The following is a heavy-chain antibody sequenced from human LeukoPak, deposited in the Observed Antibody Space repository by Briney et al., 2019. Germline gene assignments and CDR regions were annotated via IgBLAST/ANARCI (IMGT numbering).Heavy chain of an antibody. CDR1: GYRFNAYW. CDR2: IYPDDSDT. D-gene: IGHD3-9*01. CDR3: ARHDGDYDILTGPAGY. Sequence: GESLQISCKGSGYRFNAYWIAWVRQMPGKGLEWMGIIYPDDSDTRYSPSFQGQVTISADKSVRTAYLQWSSLKASDTAMYYCARHDGDYDILTGPAGYWGQGTLVTVSS. V-gene: IGHV5-51*01. J-gene: IGHJ4*02.